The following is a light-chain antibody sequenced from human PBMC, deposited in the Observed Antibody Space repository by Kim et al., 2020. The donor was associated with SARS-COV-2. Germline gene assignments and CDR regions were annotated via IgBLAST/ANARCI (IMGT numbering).Light chain of an antibody. V-gene: IGKV3-11*01. CDR3: QQQSKGTPAPS. CDR1: DRVGAC. CDR2: DAT. Sequence: RGEGATHSSRASDRVGACSARYQGRSRQAARLLSYDATMRATGIPERFRGSGSGTELTLTIGGLAPEDFGVYFCQQQSKGTPAPSFGGGTKVDSK. J-gene: IGKJ4*01.